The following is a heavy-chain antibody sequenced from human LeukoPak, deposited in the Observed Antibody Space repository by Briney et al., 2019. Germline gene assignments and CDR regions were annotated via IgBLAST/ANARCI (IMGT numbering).Heavy chain of an antibody. CDR3: ARDLRGYSCGTIDY. CDR2: ISAYNGNT. Sequence: ASVKVSCKASGYTFTSCGISWVRQAPGQGLEWMGWISAYNGNTNYAQKLQGRVTMTTDTSTSTAYMELRSLRSDDTAVYYCARDLRGYSCGTIDYWGQGTLVTVSS. J-gene: IGHJ4*02. D-gene: IGHD5-18*01. V-gene: IGHV1-18*01. CDR1: GYTFTSCG.